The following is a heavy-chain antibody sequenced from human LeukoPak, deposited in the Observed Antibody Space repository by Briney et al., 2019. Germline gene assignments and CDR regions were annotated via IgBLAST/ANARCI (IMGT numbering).Heavy chain of an antibody. D-gene: IGHD5-18*01. Sequence: GALRLSCAASGFTFSSYSMNWVRQAPGKGLEWVSSISSSSSYIYYADSVKGRFTISRDNAKNSLYLQMSSLRAEDTAVYYCARVLSEYSYSFDYWGQGTLVTVSS. V-gene: IGHV3-21*01. CDR1: GFTFSSYS. CDR3: ARVLSEYSYSFDY. J-gene: IGHJ4*02. CDR2: ISSSSSYI.